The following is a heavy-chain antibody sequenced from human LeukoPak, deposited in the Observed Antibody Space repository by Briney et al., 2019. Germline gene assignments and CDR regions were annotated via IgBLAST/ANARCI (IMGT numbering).Heavy chain of an antibody. V-gene: IGHV3-74*01. Sequence: GGSLRLSCAASGFTFSSYWMHWVRQAPGKGLVWVSRINSDGSTTNYADSVKGRFTISRDNAKNTLYLQMISLRAEDTAVYYCARRSSGSPPYYFDYWGQGTLVTVSS. CDR2: INSDGSTT. CDR1: GFTFSSYW. CDR3: ARRSSGSPPYYFDY. D-gene: IGHD1-26*01. J-gene: IGHJ4*02.